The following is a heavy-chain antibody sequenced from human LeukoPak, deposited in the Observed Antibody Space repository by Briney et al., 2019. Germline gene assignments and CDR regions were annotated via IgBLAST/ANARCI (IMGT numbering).Heavy chain of an antibody. V-gene: IGHV3-9*01. D-gene: IGHD6-19*01. Sequence: GRSLRLSCAASGFTFDDYAMRWVRHAPGKGLEGVSGISWNSGSISYADSVKGRFTISRDNAKNSLYLQMNSLRAEDTALYYCAKSGIAVAGTFFDYWGQGTLVTVSS. CDR1: GFTFDDYA. CDR2: ISWNSGSI. J-gene: IGHJ4*02. CDR3: AKSGIAVAGTFFDY.